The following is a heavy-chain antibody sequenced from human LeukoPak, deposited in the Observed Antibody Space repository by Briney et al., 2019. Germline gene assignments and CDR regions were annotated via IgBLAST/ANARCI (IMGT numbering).Heavy chain of an antibody. J-gene: IGHJ3*02. CDR1: GYTFTGYY. CDR3: ARGGTGYSSGWLRAFDI. Sequence: GASVKVSCKASGYTFTGYYMHWVRQAPGQGLEWMGWINPNSGGTNYAQKFQGRVTMTSDTSISTVYMELSSLRSDDTAVYYCARGGTGYSSGWLRAFDIWGQGTMVTVSS. V-gene: IGHV1-2*02. D-gene: IGHD6-19*01. CDR2: INPNSGGT.